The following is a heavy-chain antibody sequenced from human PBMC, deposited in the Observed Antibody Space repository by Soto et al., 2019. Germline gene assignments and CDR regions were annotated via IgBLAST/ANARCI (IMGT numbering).Heavy chain of an antibody. CDR3: AKGRSYYYYGVDV. CDR2: ILGGGAST. CDR1: GFTFSTYV. Sequence: PGGSLRLSCAASGFTFSTYVMNWVRQAPGQGLEWVSSILGGGASTYYADSVRGRFTISRDNSKSTLYLQMNSLRAEDTALYYCAKGRSYYYYGVDVWGQGTTVTVSS. J-gene: IGHJ6*02. V-gene: IGHV3-23*01.